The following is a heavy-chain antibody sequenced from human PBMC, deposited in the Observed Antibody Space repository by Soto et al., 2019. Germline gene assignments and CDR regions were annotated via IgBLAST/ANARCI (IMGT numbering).Heavy chain of an antibody. CDR1: GDGFTSYW. D-gene: IGHD3-22*01. J-gene: IGHJ5*02. CDR3: ARKDKSGYFNWFDP. CDR2: IFPSDSDT. V-gene: IGHV5-51*01. Sequence: GESLKISCRTSGDGFTSYWIAWVRQMPGKGLEWMGIIFPSDSDTRYSPSFQGQVTISADRSTSTVFLQWASLKASDTAVYFCARKDKSGYFNWFDPWGQGTLVTVSS.